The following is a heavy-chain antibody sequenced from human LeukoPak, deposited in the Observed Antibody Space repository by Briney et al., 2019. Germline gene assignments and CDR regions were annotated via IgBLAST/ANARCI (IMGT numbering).Heavy chain of an antibody. J-gene: IGHJ3*02. V-gene: IGHV4-30-2*05. D-gene: IGHD2-2*01. CDR3: ARDPGSSPPDAFDI. CDR2: IYHSGST. CDR1: GGSISSGGYY. Sequence: PSETLSLTCTVSGGSISSGGYYWSWIRQPPGKGLEWIGYIYHSGSTYYNPSLKSRVTISVDTSKNQFSLKLSSVTAADTAVYYCARDPGSSPPDAFDIWGQGTMVTVSS.